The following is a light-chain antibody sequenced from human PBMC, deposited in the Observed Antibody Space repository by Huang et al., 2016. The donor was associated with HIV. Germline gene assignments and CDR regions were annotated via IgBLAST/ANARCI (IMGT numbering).Light chain of an antibody. V-gene: IGKV3-11*01. CDR2: EAS. CDR1: QNINTY. J-gene: IGKJ4*01. Sequence: EIVLPQSPVTLSMSPGQRATLPCRASQNINTYLAWYQQKPGQAPRLLIYEASNRATSIPARFSGSGSRMDFTLTISSLEPDDFVVYFCQQRSSWPLTFGGGTTIEIK. CDR3: QQRSSWPLT.